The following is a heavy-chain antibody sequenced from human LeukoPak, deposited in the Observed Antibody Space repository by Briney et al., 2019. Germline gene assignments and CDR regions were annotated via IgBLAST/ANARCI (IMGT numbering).Heavy chain of an antibody. CDR2: VSANGDTI. J-gene: IGHJ4*02. V-gene: IGHV3-48*03. CDR3: VSAYGGLLDH. CDR1: GFTFTIYE. D-gene: IGHD3-16*01. Sequence: QAGGSLRLSCAASGFTFTIYEMNWVRQASGKGLEWISYVSANGDTIYYADSVRGRFTISRDNAKNSLYLQMNSLRAEDAAVYYCVSAYGGLLDHWGQGTLVTVSS.